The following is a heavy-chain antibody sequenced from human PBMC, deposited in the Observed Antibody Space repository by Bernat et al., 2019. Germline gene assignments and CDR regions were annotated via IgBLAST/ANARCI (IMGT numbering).Heavy chain of an antibody. CDR2: IYPGDSEI. D-gene: IGHD4-17*01. V-gene: IGHV5-51*01. CDR1: GYSFTNYW. Sequence: EVQLAQSGAEVKKPGESLKISCKGSGYSFTNYWIAWVRQMPGKGLEWMGIIYPGDSEIRYSPSFKGQVTISADKSISTAFLQWNSLKASDSGKYYCARASDYGDYSDGIWFDPWGQGTLVTVSP. J-gene: IGHJ5*02. CDR3: ARASDYGDYSDGIWFDP.